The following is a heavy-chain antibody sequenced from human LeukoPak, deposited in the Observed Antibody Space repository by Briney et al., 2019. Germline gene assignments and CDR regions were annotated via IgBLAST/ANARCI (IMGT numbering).Heavy chain of an antibody. CDR1: GFTFSTYE. D-gene: IGHD5-18*01. Sequence: GGFLRLSCAASGFTFSTYEMNWVRQAPGKGLEWVSYIGRSGRNIYYADSVKGRFAISRDNAKNSLYLQMNSLRAEDTAVYYCARVRRSYGYQYYLGMDVWGQGTTVTVS. CDR2: IGRSGRNI. V-gene: IGHV3-48*03. J-gene: IGHJ6*02. CDR3: ARVRRSYGYQYYLGMDV.